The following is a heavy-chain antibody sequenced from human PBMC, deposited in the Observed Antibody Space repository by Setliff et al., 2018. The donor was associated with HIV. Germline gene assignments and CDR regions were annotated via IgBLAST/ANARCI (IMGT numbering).Heavy chain of an antibody. D-gene: IGHD3-16*01. J-gene: IGHJ3*02. CDR2: INYSGST. CDR3: ARYVAYDEDDFDI. CDR1: GGSFSNYY. Sequence: PSETLSLTCAVYGGSFSNYYWSRIRQPPGKGLEWIGEINYSGSTKYNPSLKSRVTMSVDTSKNQFSLKLNSVTAADTAVYYCARYVAYDEDDFDIWGQGTMVTVSS. V-gene: IGHV4-34*01.